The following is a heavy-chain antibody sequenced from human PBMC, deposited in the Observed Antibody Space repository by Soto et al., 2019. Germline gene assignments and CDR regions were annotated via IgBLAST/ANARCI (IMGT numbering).Heavy chain of an antibody. V-gene: IGHV4-39*02. CDR3: AREGGRYCTGGSCQVDY. D-gene: IGHD2-15*01. CDR1: GGSISSISYY. CDR2: IYYRGNT. J-gene: IGHJ4*02. Sequence: QLQLQESGPGLVKPSETLSLTCTVSGGSISSISYYWGWIRQPPGKGLEWIGGIYYRGNTYYTPXLKSRVTLSVDXSXNXXSLKLSSVPAADTAVYYCAREGGRYCTGGSCQVDYWGQGTLVTVSS.